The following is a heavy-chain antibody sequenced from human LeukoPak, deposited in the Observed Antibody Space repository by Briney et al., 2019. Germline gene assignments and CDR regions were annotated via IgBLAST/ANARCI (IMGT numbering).Heavy chain of an antibody. CDR3: ARGGTATVTLDFDY. J-gene: IGHJ4*02. D-gene: IGHD4-17*01. CDR2: IYHSGST. V-gene: IGHV4-38-2*02. Sequence: PSETLSLTCTVSGYSISSGYYWGWIRQPPRKGLEWIGSIYHSGSTYYNPSLKSRVTISVDTSKNQFSLKLSSVTAADTAVYYCARGGTATVTLDFDYWGQGTLVTVSS. CDR1: GYSISSGYY.